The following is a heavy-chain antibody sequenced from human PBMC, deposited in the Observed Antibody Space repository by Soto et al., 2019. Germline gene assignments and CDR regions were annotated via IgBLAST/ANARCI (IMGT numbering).Heavy chain of an antibody. CDR1: GYTFSNYW. CDR2: IYPGDHET. Sequence: GESLKISCQCSGYTFSNYWTGWVRQLPGKGLEWMGIIYPGDHETRYSPSFHGKVTISADKSINTAYLQWNSLKASDTAFYFCARRTRSSPYFDYWGQGALVTVSS. J-gene: IGHJ4*02. V-gene: IGHV5-51*01. CDR3: ARRTRSSPYFDY. D-gene: IGHD6-13*01.